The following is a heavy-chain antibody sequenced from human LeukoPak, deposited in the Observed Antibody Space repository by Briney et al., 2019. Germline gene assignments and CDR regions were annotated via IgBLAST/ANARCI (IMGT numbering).Heavy chain of an antibody. CDR3: ARASGGYYNNWFDP. V-gene: IGHV4-59*01. Sequence: SETLSLTCTVSGGSISTYYWSWIRQPPGKGLDWMGYIYYTGSTNYNPSLKSRVTISVDTSKNQFSLNLNSVTAADTAVYYCARASGGYYNNWFDPWGQGTLVTVSS. CDR2: IYYTGST. J-gene: IGHJ5*02. CDR1: GGSISTYY. D-gene: IGHD3-22*01.